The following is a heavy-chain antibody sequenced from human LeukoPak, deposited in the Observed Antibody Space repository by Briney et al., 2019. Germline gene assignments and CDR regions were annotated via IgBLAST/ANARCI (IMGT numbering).Heavy chain of an antibody. CDR1: GFTFSTYA. D-gene: IGHD6-13*01. CDR2: ISYDGSNK. Sequence: PGRSLRLSCAASGFTFSTYAMHWVRQAPGKGLEWVAVISYDGSNKYYADSVKGRFTISRDNSKNTLYLQMNSLRAEDTAVYYCARGPPYSSSFVPRADDAFDIWGQGTMVTVSS. V-gene: IGHV3-30-3*01. CDR3: ARGPPYSSSFVPRADDAFDI. J-gene: IGHJ3*02.